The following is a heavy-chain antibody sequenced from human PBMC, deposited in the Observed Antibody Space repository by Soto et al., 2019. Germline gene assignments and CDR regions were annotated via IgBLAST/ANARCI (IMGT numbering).Heavy chain of an antibody. V-gene: IGHV1-3*01. D-gene: IGHD3-10*01. CDR3: ARGRFGELTTFDY. CDR1: GYTFTSYA. J-gene: IGHJ4*02. CDR2: INAGNGNT. Sequence: GPSVKVSCKASGYTFTSYAMHWVRQAPGQRLEWMGWINAGNGNTKYSQKFQGRVTITRDTSASTAYMELSSLRSEDTAVYYCARGRFGELTTFDYWGQGTLVTVSS.